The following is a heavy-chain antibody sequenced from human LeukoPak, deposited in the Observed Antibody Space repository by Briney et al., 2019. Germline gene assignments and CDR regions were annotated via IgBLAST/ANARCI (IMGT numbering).Heavy chain of an antibody. D-gene: IGHD6-13*01. Sequence: GGSLRLSCAASGFTFSGYSMNWVRQAPGKGLEWVSSISSSSSYIYYADSVKRRFTISRDNAKNSLYLQMNSMRAEDTAVYYCASGIAAAGSYFDYWGEGTLVSVSS. V-gene: IGHV3-21*01. CDR2: ISSSSSYI. CDR1: GFTFSGYS. CDR3: ASGIAAAGSYFDY. J-gene: IGHJ4*02.